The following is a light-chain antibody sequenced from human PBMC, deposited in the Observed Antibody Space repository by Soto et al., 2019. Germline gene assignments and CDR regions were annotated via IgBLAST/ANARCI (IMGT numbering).Light chain of an antibody. CDR1: SSDVGGYNY. V-gene: IGLV2-14*01. Sequence: QSALTQPASVSGSPGQSITISCTGTSSDVGGYNYVSWYQQHPGKAPKLMIYDVSNRPSGVSNRFSGSKSGNTASLTISGLQAEEEADYYCSSYTSSSTLEVLGGGTQLPSS. J-gene: IGLJ7*01. CDR3: SSYTSSSTLEV. CDR2: DVS.